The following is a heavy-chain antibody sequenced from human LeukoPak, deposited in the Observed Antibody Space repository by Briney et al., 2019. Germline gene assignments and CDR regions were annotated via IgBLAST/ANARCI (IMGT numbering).Heavy chain of an antibody. Sequence: GGSLRLSCAASGFTFSSYSMNWVRQAPGKGLEWVSFISTSSSYIYYADSVKGRFTISRDNAKNSLDLQMNSLRAEDTAVYYCARVYCSGGSCYISVFDHWGQGTLVTVSS. D-gene: IGHD2-15*01. V-gene: IGHV3-21*01. CDR1: GFTFSSYS. J-gene: IGHJ4*02. CDR2: ISTSSSYI. CDR3: ARVYCSGGSCYISVFDH.